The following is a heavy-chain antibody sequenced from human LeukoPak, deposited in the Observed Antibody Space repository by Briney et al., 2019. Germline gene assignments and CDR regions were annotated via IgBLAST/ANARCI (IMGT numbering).Heavy chain of an antibody. CDR2: INAGNGNT. CDR3: ARAMGVGATTKPSDY. CDR1: GYTFTSYA. J-gene: IGHJ4*02. Sequence: ASVKVSCKASGYTFTSYAMHWVRRAPGQRLEWMGWINAGNGNTKYSQKFQGRVTITRDTSASTAYMELSSLRSEDTAVYYCARAMGVGATTKPSDYWGQGTLVTVSS. D-gene: IGHD1-26*01. V-gene: IGHV1-3*01.